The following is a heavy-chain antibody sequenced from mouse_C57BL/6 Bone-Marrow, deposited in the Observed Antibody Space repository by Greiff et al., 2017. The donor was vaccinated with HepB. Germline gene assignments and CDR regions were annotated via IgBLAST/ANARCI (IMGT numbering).Heavy chain of an antibody. CDR3: ARYYGFFAY. Sequence: DVQLVESGGGLVQPGGSLSLSCAASGFTFTDYYMSWVRQPPGKALEWLGFIRNKANGYTTEYSASVKGRFTISRDNSQSILYLQMNALRAEDSATYYCARYYGFFAYWGQGTLVTVSA. D-gene: IGHD1-1*02. V-gene: IGHV7-3*01. CDR1: GFTFTDYY. CDR2: IRNKANGYTT. J-gene: IGHJ3*01.